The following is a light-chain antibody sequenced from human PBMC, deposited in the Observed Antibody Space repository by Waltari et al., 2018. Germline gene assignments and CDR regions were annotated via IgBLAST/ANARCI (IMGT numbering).Light chain of an antibody. CDR2: AVS. V-gene: IGKV1-17*01. J-gene: IGKJ1*01. CDR3: LQCNDYPWS. CDR1: GGIRNE. Sequence: DIQMTQSPSSLPASVGDRVTITCRASGGIRNELAWYQQKPGKAPERLIYAVSSLQSGVPSRFSGSGSGTEFTLTISSLQPDDFATYYCLQCNDYPWSFGQGTKVEVK.